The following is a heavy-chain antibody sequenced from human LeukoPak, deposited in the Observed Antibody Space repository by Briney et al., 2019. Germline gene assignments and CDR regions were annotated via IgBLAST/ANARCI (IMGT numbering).Heavy chain of an antibody. CDR1: GFTFSSYS. CDR3: AREPCSSTNCRIFDS. Sequence: PGGSLRLSCAASGFTFSSYSMNWVRQAPGKGLEWVSSISSSSSYIYYADSVKGRFTISRDNAKNSLYLQMNSLRAEDTAVYYCAREPCSSTNCRIFDSWGQGTLVTVSS. CDR2: ISSSSSYI. D-gene: IGHD2-2*01. J-gene: IGHJ4*02. V-gene: IGHV3-21*01.